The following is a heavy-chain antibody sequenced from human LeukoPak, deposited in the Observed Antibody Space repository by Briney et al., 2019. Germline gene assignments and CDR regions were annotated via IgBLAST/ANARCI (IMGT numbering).Heavy chain of an antibody. CDR3: ARILYSSSSGYYYMDV. CDR1: GFSLSTSGVC. Sequence: SGPALVKPTQTLTLTCTFSGFSLSTSGVCVSWIRQPPGKALEWLARIDWDDDKYYSTSLKTRLTISKDTSKNQVVLTMTNMDPVDTATYYCARILYSSSSGYYYMDVWGKGTTVTVSS. CDR2: IDWDDDK. V-gene: IGHV2-70*11. J-gene: IGHJ6*03. D-gene: IGHD6-13*01.